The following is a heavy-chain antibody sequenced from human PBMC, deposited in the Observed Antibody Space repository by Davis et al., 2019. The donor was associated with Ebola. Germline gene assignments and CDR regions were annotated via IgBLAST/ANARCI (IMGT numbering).Heavy chain of an antibody. V-gene: IGHV1-2*02. Sequence: ASVKVSCKASGYTFPAYYIHWVRQAPGQGLEWMGWIHPNSGDTGYPQKFQGRVTMTRDTSINTAYMEVTRLTSDDTAIYYCAREGHQLESGSYGYWGQGTLVTVSS. D-gene: IGHD1-1*01. CDR3: AREGHQLESGSYGY. CDR2: IHPNSGDT. J-gene: IGHJ4*02. CDR1: GYTFPAYY.